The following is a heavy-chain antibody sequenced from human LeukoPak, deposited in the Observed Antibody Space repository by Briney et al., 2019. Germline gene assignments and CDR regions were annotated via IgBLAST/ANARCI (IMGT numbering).Heavy chain of an antibody. CDR3: ARRGMTTVTSEIDY. Sequence: SETLSLTCAVYGGSFSNYYWSWIRQSPGKGLEWIGEVNHSGSTNYNPSLKSRVTISIDTSKNQFSLKLSSVTAADTAVFYCARRGMTTVTSEIDYWGQGTLVTVSS. CDR1: GGSFSNYY. CDR2: VNHSGST. V-gene: IGHV4-34*01. D-gene: IGHD4-17*01. J-gene: IGHJ4*02.